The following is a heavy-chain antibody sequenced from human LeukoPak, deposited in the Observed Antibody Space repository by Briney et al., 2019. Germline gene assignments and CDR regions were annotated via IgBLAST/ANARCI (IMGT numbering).Heavy chain of an antibody. J-gene: IGHJ6*03. CDR2: IYYSGST. Sequence: PSETLSLTCTVSGGSISSYYWSWIRQPPGKGLDWIGYIYYSGSTNYNPSLKSRVTISVDTSKNQFSLKLSSVTAADTAVYYCARGGSVVVVPAAIRSYYYYMDVWGKGTTVTVSS. V-gene: IGHV4-59*01. CDR1: GGSISSYY. D-gene: IGHD2-2*01. CDR3: ARGGSVVVVPAAIRSYYYYMDV.